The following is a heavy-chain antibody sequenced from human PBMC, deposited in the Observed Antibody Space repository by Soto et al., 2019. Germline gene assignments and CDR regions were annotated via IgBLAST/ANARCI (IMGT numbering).Heavy chain of an antibody. CDR1: GGSVSSGSYY. CDR2: INHSGST. Sequence: QVQLQESGPGLVKPSETLSLTCTVSGGSVSSGSYYWSWIRQPPGKGLEWIGEINHSGSTNYNPSLKSRVTISVDTSKNQFSLKLSSVTAADTAVYYCARAHVLRFLEWLSDARLGGYYYGMDVWGQGTTVTVSS. J-gene: IGHJ6*02. CDR3: ARAHVLRFLEWLSDARLGGYYYGMDV. D-gene: IGHD3-3*01. V-gene: IGHV4-61*01.